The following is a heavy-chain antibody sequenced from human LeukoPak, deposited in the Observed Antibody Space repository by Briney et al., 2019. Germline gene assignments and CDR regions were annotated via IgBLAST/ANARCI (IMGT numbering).Heavy chain of an antibody. V-gene: IGHV1-69*04. CDR1: GGTFSSYT. Sequence: SVKVSCKASGGTFSSYTISWVRQAPGQGLEWMGRIIPILGIANYAQKFQGRVRITADKSTSTAYMELSSLRSEDTAVYYCARDISIAARTTRCDYWGQGTLVTVSS. CDR3: ARDISIAARTTRCDY. J-gene: IGHJ4*02. D-gene: IGHD6-6*01. CDR2: IIPILGIA.